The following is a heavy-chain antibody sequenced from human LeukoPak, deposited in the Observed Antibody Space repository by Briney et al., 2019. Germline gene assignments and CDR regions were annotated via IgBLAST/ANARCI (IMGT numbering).Heavy chain of an antibody. V-gene: IGHV3-23*01. CDR2: ISGSGGST. Sequence: SGGSLRLSCAASGFTFSSYAMSWVRQAPGKGLEWVSAISGSGGSTYYADSVKGRFTISRDNSKNTLYLQMNSLRAEYTAVYYCAKLPHSIYEKYFQHWGQGTLVTVSS. D-gene: IGHD5/OR15-5a*01. CDR1: GFTFSSYA. CDR3: AKLPHSIYEKYFQH. J-gene: IGHJ1*01.